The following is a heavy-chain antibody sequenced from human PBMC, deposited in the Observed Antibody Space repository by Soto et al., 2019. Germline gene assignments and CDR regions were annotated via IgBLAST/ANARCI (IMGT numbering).Heavy chain of an antibody. CDR3: ARTIIYCSGGSCYHDWFDP. V-gene: IGHV2-70*11. D-gene: IGHD2-15*01. J-gene: IGHJ5*02. CDR2: IDWDDDK. CDR1: GFSLSTSGMC. Sequence: SGPTLVNPTQTLTLTCTFSGFSLSTSGMCVSWIRQPPGKALEWLARIDWDDDKYYSTSLKTRLTISKDTSKNQVVLTMTNMDPVDTATYYCARTIIYCSGGSCYHDWFDPWGQGTLVTVS.